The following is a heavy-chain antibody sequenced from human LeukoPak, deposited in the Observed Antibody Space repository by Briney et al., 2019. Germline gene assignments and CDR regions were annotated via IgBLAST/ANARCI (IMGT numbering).Heavy chain of an antibody. J-gene: IGHJ5*02. V-gene: IGHV3-48*01. CDR3: ARDGWFGDYNWFDP. CDR1: GFTFSSDS. CDR2: ISSASNTI. Sequence: GESLRLSCAASGFTFSSDSMNWFRQAPGKGLEWVSYISSASNTIYYADSVKGRFTIYRDNAKNSLYLQMNSLRAEDTAMYYCARDGWFGDYNWFDPWGQGTLVTVSS. D-gene: IGHD3-10*01.